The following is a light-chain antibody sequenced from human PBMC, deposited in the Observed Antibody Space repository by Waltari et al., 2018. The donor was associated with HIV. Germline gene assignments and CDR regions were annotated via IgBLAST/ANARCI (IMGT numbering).Light chain of an antibody. V-gene: IGLV2-14*03. CDR1: SSDIGAYEY. CDR3: SSYTTTNTII. CDR2: DVF. J-gene: IGLJ2*01. Sequence: QSALTQPASVSGSPGQSITISCTGTSSDIGAYEYVSWYRQHPDKAPQLLIYDVFYRPSGVSHRFSGSKSGNTASRTISGLQAEDEAVYSCSSYTTTNTIIFGGGTKLTVL.